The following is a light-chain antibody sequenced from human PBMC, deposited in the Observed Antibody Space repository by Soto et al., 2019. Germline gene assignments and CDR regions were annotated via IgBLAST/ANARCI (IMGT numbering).Light chain of an antibody. CDR2: AAS. J-gene: IGKJ3*01. Sequence: EIVVTQSPGTLSLSPGERAALSCRASQSVSSDYLAWYQQKPGQGPRLLIYAASSRATDTPDRFSGSGSGTDFALTISRLEPEDFAVYYCQQYGTSFTFGPGTKVDVK. V-gene: IGKV3-20*01. CDR3: QQYGTSFT. CDR1: QSVSSDY.